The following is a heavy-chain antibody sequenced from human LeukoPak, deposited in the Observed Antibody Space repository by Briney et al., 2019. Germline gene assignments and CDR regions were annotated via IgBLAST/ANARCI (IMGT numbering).Heavy chain of an antibody. D-gene: IGHD3/OR15-3a*01. CDR2: IYTSGST. CDR1: GGSFSSYY. J-gene: IGHJ5*02. V-gene: IGHV4-4*07. CDR3: AREQFHFLTGPGGFDP. Sequence: SETLSLTCAVYGGSFSSYYWSWIRQPAGKGLEWIGRIYTSGSTNYNPSLKSRVTMSVDTSKNQFSLKLSSVTAADTAVYYCAREQFHFLTGPGGFDPWGQGTLVTVSS.